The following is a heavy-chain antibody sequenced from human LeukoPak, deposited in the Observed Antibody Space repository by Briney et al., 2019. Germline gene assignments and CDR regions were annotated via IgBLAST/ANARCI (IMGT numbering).Heavy chain of an antibody. CDR1: GFTFSSYG. CDR3: ARDIVSGSGSLDY. D-gene: IGHD3-10*01. V-gene: IGHV3-74*01. Sequence: GGSLRLSCAASGFTFSSYGTHWVHQAPGKGLVWVSRVKSDGSNPSYADSVKGRFTISRDNAENMLYLQMNTLGAEDTAVYYCARDIVSGSGSLDYWGQGTLVTVSS. J-gene: IGHJ4*02. CDR2: VKSDGSNP.